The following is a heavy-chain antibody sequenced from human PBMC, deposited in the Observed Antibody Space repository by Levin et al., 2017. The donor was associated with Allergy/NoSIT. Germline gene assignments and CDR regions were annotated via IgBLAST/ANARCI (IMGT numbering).Heavy chain of an antibody. J-gene: IGHJ3*02. CDR3: ARAPGVANSGPSPYRAFDI. CDR2: IYYSGST. Sequence: PSETLSLTCTVSGGSVSSGSYYWSWIRQPPGKGLEWIGYIYYSGSTNYNPSLKSRVTISVDTSKNQFSLKLSSVTAADTAVYYCARAPGVANSGPSPYRAFDIWGQGTMVTVSS. V-gene: IGHV4-61*01. D-gene: IGHD3-3*01. CDR1: GGSVSSGSYY.